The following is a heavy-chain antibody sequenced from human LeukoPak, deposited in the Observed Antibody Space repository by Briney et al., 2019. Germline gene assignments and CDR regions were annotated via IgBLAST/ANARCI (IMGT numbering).Heavy chain of an antibody. J-gene: IGHJ4*02. CDR2: IYYSGST. D-gene: IGHD3-22*01. CDR1: GGSISSSSYY. CDR3: ARGGDDSSGYYHGGYPGY. V-gene: IGHV4-39*07. Sequence: SETLSLTCTVSGGSISSSSYYWGWIRQPPGKGLEWIGSIYYSGSTNYNPSLKSRVTISVDKTKNQFSLKLSSVTAADTAVYYCARGGDDSSGYYHGGYPGYWGQGTLVTVSS.